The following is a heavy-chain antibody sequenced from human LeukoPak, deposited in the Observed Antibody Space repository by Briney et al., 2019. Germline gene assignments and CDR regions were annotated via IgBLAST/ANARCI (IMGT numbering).Heavy chain of an antibody. J-gene: IGHJ4*02. CDR2: IYWDDDK. Sequence: TLSLTCTVSGGSISSGDYYWSWIRQPPGKALECLALIYWDDDKRYSPSLKSRLAITKDTSKNQVVLTMTNMDPVDTATYYCAHRPSSAWYFDQWGQGTLVTVSS. CDR1: GGSISSGDYY. V-gene: IGHV2-5*08. CDR3: AHRPSSAWYFDQ. D-gene: IGHD6-19*01.